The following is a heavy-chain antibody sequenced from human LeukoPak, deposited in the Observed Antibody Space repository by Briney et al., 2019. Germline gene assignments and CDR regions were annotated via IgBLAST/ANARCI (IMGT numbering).Heavy chain of an antibody. CDR2: IYYGGST. J-gene: IGHJ4*02. CDR3: ARSHYDFWSGSGMFDY. CDR1: GGSISSYY. Sequence: SETLSLTCTVSGGSISSYYWSWIRQPPGKGLEWIGYIYYGGSTNYNPSLKSRVTISVDTSKNQFSLKLSSVTAADTAVYYCARSHYDFWSGSGMFDYWGQGTLVTVSS. D-gene: IGHD3-3*01. V-gene: IGHV4-59*01.